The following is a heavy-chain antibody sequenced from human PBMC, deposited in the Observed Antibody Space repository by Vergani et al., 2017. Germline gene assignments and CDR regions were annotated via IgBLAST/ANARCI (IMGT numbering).Heavy chain of an antibody. CDR1: GGTFSSYA. J-gene: IGHJ5*02. D-gene: IGHD2-15*01. Sequence: QVQLVQSGAEVKKPGSSVKVSCKASGGTFSSYAISWVRQAPGQGLEWMGGIIPIFGTANYAQKFQGRVTITADESTSTAYMELSSLRSEDTAVYYCARYLRGSEGYCXGGSCYPPFNWFDPWGQGTLVTVSS. CDR3: ARYLRGSEGYCXGGSCYPPFNWFDP. V-gene: IGHV1-69*12. CDR2: IIPIFGTA.